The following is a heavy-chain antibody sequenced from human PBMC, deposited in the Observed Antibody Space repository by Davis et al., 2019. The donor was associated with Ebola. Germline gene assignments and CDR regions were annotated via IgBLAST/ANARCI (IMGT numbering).Heavy chain of an antibody. CDR1: GFSLTTSGVG. D-gene: IGHD5-24*01. J-gene: IGHJ4*02. CDR2: IDWDDDK. CDR3: EGRDGYSFDY. V-gene: IGHV2-70*11. Sequence: SGPTLVKPTQTLTLTCTFSGFSLTTSGVGAGWICQPPGKALEWLARIDWDDDKYYSTSLKTRLTISKDTSKNQVVLTITNMDPVDTATYYCEGRDGYSFDYWGQGTLVTVSS.